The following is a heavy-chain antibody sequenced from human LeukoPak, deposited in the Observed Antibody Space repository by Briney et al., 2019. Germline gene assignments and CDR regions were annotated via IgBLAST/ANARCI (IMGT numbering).Heavy chain of an antibody. J-gene: IGHJ4*02. CDR3: ARVDKNRASDY. CDR1: GFTFSDHY. Sequence: GGSLRLSCAASGFTFSDHYMDWVRQAPGKGLEWVASIKQDGSEKYYVGSVKGRFTISRDNAKNSLFLQMDSLRVEDTAVYYCARVDKNRASDYWGQGTLVTVSS. CDR2: IKQDGSEK. D-gene: IGHD2-2*03. V-gene: IGHV3-7*01.